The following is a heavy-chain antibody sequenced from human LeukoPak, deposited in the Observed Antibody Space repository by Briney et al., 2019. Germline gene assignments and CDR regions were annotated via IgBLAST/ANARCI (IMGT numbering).Heavy chain of an antibody. V-gene: IGHV3-15*01. CDR1: GFTFSNAW. D-gene: IGHD2-8*02. CDR3: SPLGDVVLPTALRRGH. CDR2: IRRKTDGGTT. J-gene: IGHJ4*02. Sequence: RSGGSLRLSCAASGFTFSNAWMSWVRQAPGKGLEWVGRIRRKTDGGTTDYAAPVKGRFTISRDDSKNTAFLHMSSLKTEDTAVYYCSPLGDVVLPTALRRGHWGQGTLVTVSS.